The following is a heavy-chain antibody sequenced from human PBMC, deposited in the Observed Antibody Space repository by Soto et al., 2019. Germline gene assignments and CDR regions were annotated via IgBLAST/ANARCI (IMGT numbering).Heavy chain of an antibody. CDR2: ISGSDGST. Sequence: EVQLLVSGGGLVQPGGSLRLSCVASGFSFSSYAMSWVRQAPGKGLEWVSVISGSDGSTYYADSVKGRFTISRDNSKSTLYLQMNSLRAEDTAVYYCAKDRERDAWYEDYWGQGTLVTVSS. J-gene: IGHJ4*02. D-gene: IGHD6-13*01. CDR3: AKDRERDAWYEDY. CDR1: GFSFSSYA. V-gene: IGHV3-23*01.